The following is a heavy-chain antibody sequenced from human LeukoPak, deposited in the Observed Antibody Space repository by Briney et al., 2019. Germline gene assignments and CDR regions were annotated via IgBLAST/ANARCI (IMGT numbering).Heavy chain of an antibody. CDR1: GYTFTGYY. Sequence: EASVKVPCKASGYTFTGYYMHWVRQAPGQGLEWMGWINPNSGGTNYAQKFQGRVTMTRDTSISTAYMELSRLRSDDTAVYYCARRGTTYYYDSSGYQYIDYWGQGTLVTVSS. CDR3: ARRGTTYYYDSSGYQYIDY. CDR2: INPNSGGT. J-gene: IGHJ4*02. V-gene: IGHV1-2*02. D-gene: IGHD3-22*01.